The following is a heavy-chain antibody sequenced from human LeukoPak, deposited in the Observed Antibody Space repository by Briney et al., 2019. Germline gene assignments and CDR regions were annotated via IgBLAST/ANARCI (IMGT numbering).Heavy chain of an antibody. V-gene: IGHV3-73*01. Sequence: GGSLRLSCAASGFTFSGSAMHWVRQASGKGLEWVGRIRSKAHSYATAYAASVKGRCTISRDDSKNTAYLQMNSLKTEDTAVYYCTRHGGRDYYDSSEDAFDIWGQGTMVIVSS. CDR2: IRSKAHSYAT. D-gene: IGHD3-22*01. CDR1: GFTFSGSA. J-gene: IGHJ3*02. CDR3: TRHGGRDYYDSSEDAFDI.